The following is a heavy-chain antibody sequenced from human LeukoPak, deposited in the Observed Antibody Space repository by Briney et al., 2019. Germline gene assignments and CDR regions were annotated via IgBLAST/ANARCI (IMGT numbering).Heavy chain of an antibody. J-gene: IGHJ4*02. V-gene: IGHV4-34*01. CDR2: INHSGST. Sequence: SETLSLTCAVYGGSFSGYYWSWIRQPPGKGLEWIGEINHSGSTYYNPSLKSRVTISVDTSKSEFSLKLSSVTAADTAVYYCARSGSGWGTLDYWGQGTLVTVSS. D-gene: IGHD6-19*01. CDR3: ARSGSGWGTLDY. CDR1: GGSFSGYY.